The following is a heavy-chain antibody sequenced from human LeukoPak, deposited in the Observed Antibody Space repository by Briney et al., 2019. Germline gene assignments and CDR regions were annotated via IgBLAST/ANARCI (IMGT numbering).Heavy chain of an antibody. V-gene: IGHV3-72*01. CDR1: GFTFSDHY. Sequence: PGGSLRLSCAASGFTFSDHYMDWVRQAPGQGLEWVGRTRDKANSYTTEYAASVKGRFTISRDASKTSLYLQMNSLKTQYTAVYYCARGDGYDRRSFDYWGQGTLVTVSS. CDR3: ARGDGYDRRSFDY. D-gene: IGHD5-12*01. J-gene: IGHJ4*02. CDR2: TRDKANSYTT.